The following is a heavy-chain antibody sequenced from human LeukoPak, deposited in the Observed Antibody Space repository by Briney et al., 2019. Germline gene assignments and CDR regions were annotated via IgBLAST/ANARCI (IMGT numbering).Heavy chain of an antibody. J-gene: IGHJ4*02. CDR3: AKDERNWNYNLASQTYD. CDR2: ISGSGVST. Sequence: GGSLRLACAASGFRLSSYAMSWVRQAPGKGLEWVSAISGSGVSTYYADSVKGRFTVSRDNSKNTLYLQMSSLRAEDTAVYYCAKDERNWNYNLASQTYDWGQGTLVTVSS. V-gene: IGHV3-23*01. CDR1: GFRLSSYA. D-gene: IGHD1-7*01.